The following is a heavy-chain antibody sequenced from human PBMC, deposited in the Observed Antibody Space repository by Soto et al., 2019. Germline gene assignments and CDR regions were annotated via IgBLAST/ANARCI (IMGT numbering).Heavy chain of an antibody. V-gene: IGHV3-30*18. CDR2: ISYDGSNK. CDR3: AKDWLKRTSGWFPNSFDY. CDR1: GFTFSSYG. D-gene: IGHD6-19*01. J-gene: IGHJ4*02. Sequence: GGSLRLSCAASGFTFSSYGMHWVRQAPGKGLEWVAVISYDGSNKYYADSVKGRFTISRDNSKNTLYLQMNSLRAEDTAVYYCAKDWLKRTSGWFPNSFDYWGQGTLVTVSS.